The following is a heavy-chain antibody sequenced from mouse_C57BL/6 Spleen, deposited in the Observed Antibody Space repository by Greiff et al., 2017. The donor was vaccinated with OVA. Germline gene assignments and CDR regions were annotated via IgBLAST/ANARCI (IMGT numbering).Heavy chain of an antibody. J-gene: IGHJ4*01. Sequence: QVQLQQSGAELVRPGASVKLSCKASGYTFTDYYINWVKQRPGQGLEWIARIYPGSGNTYYNEKFKGKATLTAEKSSSTAYMQLSSLTSEDSAVYFCARLGNSNYDAMDYWGQGTSVTVSS. V-gene: IGHV1-76*01. CDR2: IYPGSGNT. D-gene: IGHD2-5*01. CDR1: GYTFTDYY. CDR3: ARLGNSNYDAMDY.